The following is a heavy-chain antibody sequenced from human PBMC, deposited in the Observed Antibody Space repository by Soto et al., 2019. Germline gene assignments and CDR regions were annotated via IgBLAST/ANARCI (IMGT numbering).Heavy chain of an antibody. Sequence: SETLSLTCTVSGGSISGHSWVWIRQPAGKGLEWIGHIYPSGSTSYNPSLRSRVTMSLDTSTNKIFLNLTSMTAPDTAVFYCVRGRSYSVYDFWGPGTLVTVSS. CDR3: VRGRSYSVYDF. V-gene: IGHV4-4*07. CDR1: GGSISGHS. CDR2: IYPSGST. D-gene: IGHD5-12*01. J-gene: IGHJ4*02.